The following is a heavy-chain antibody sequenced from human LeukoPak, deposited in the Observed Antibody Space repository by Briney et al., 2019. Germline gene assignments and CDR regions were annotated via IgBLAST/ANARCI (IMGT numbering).Heavy chain of an antibody. CDR2: TRNKGNSYTT. CDR1: GFTFSDHY. V-gene: IGHV3-72*01. Sequence: PGGSLRLSCAASGFTFSDHYMDWVRQAPGKGLEWVGRTRNKGNSYTTQYAASVKGRFTISRDDSKNSLYLQMNSLRAEDTAIYYCVRAGRVATEDWGQGTLVTVSS. D-gene: IGHD6-13*01. J-gene: IGHJ4*02. CDR3: VRAGRVATED.